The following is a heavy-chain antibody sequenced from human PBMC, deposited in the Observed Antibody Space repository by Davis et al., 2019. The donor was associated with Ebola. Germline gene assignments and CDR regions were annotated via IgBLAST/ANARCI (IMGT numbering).Heavy chain of an antibody. J-gene: IGHJ4*02. V-gene: IGHV3-23*01. Sequence: GESLKISCAASGFIFSTYAMSWVRQAPGKGLEWISIISGHGDNTIYADSVKGRFTISRDNSKDTLYLQMNSLRAEDTAIYYCTRDHSWNGWAAYWGQGTLVTVSS. D-gene: IGHD1-1*01. CDR2: ISGHGDNT. CDR3: TRDHSWNGWAAY. CDR1: GFIFSTYA.